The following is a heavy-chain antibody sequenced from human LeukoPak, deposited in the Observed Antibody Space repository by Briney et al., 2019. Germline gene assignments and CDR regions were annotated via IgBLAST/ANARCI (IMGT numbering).Heavy chain of an antibody. D-gene: IGHD3-10*01. Sequence: SETLSLTCTVSGGSISSYYWSWIRQPPGKGLEWIGYIYYSGSTNYNPSLKSRVTISVDTSKNHFSLNLNSVTAADTAVYYCARHGVKSGWFGELSVFDYWGQGTLVTVSS. V-gene: IGHV4-59*08. CDR1: GGSISSYY. CDR3: ARHGVKSGWFGELSVFDY. J-gene: IGHJ4*02. CDR2: IYYSGST.